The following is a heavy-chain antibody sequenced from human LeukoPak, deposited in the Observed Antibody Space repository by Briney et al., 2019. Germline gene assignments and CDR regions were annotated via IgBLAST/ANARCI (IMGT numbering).Heavy chain of an antibody. CDR3: TRLVGAND. Sequence: GGPLRLSCAASGFTFSDHAMDWVRQAPGKGLEWVGRIRNKANSYTTEYAASVQGRFTVSSDDSKNSLYLQMNSMKTEDTAVYYCTRLVGANDWGQGTLVTVSS. V-gene: IGHV3-72*01. D-gene: IGHD1-26*01. CDR2: IRNKANSYTT. J-gene: IGHJ4*02. CDR1: GFTFSDHA.